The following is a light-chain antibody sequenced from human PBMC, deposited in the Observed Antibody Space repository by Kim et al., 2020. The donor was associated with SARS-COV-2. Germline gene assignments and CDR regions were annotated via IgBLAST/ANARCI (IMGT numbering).Light chain of an antibody. CDR2: EDN. CDR1: SGSIASNY. J-gene: IGLJ3*02. Sequence: NFMLTQPHSVSESPGKTVTISCTRSSGSIASNYVQWYQQRPGSAPTTVIYEDNQRPSGVPDRFSGSIDSSSNSAPLTISGLKTEDEADYYCQSYDSSNRWVFGGGTQLTVL. CDR3: QSYDSSNRWV. V-gene: IGLV6-57*03.